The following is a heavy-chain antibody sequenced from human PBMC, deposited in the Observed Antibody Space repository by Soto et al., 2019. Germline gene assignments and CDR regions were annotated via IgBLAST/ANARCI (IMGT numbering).Heavy chain of an antibody. CDR1: GFTFSSYW. Sequence: GGSLRLSCAASGFTFSSYWMHWVRQAPGKGLVWVSRINSDGSSTSYADSVKGRFTISRDNAKNTLYLQMNSLRAEDTAVYYCARGHGDYSHYYYYYMDVWGKGTTVTVSS. V-gene: IGHV3-74*01. D-gene: IGHD4-17*01. CDR3: ARGHGDYSHYYYYYMDV. CDR2: INSDGSST. J-gene: IGHJ6*03.